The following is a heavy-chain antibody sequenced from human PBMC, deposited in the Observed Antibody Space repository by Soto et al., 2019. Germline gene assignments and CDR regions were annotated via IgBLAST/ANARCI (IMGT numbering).Heavy chain of an antibody. CDR2: INHSGST. CDR3: ARGQYRYDDAFDI. CDR1: GGSFSGYY. V-gene: IGHV4-34*01. J-gene: IGHJ3*02. D-gene: IGHD5-12*01. Sequence: SETLSLTCAVYGGSFSGYYWSWIRQPPGKGLEWIGEINHSGSTNYNPSLKSRVTISVDTSKNQFSLKLSSVTAADTAVYYCARGQYRYDDAFDIWGQGTMVTVS.